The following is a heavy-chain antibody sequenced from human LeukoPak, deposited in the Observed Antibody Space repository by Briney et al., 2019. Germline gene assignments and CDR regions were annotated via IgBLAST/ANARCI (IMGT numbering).Heavy chain of an antibody. CDR3: TTDSLIVGASYYYYYYMDV. CDR1: GFTFSNAW. V-gene: IGHV3-15*01. Sequence: GGSLRLSCAASGFTFSNAWMSWVRQAPGKGREWVGRIKSKTEGGTTDYAAPVKGRFTISRDDSKNTLYLQMNSLKTEDTAVYYCTTDSLIVGASYYYYYYMDVWGKGTTVTVSS. CDR2: IKSKTEGGTT. J-gene: IGHJ6*03. D-gene: IGHD1-26*01.